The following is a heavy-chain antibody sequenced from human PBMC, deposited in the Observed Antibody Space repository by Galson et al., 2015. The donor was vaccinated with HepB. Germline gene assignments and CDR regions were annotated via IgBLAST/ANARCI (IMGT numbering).Heavy chain of an antibody. J-gene: IGHJ4*02. CDR1: GYSFTNYW. CDR2: IYPGDSDT. D-gene: IGHD6-13*01. CDR3: ATNRIEHSSWTPFDY. V-gene: IGHV5-51*01. Sequence: QSGAEVKKPGESLKISCEGSGYSFTNYWIGWVRQMPGKGLEWMGIIYPGDSDTRYSPSYQGQVTISADKSISTAYLQWSSLKTSDTAIYFCATNRIEHSSWTPFDYWGQGTLVIVSS.